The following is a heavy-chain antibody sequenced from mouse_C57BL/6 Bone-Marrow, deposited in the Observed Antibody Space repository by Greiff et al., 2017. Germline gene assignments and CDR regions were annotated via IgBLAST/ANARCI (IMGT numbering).Heavy chain of an antibody. CDR3: ARSPIYYYGRGYFDV. Sequence: LEESGAELARPGASVKLSCKASGYTFTSYGISWVKQRTGQGLEWIGEIYPRSGNTYYNEKFKGKATLTADKSSSTAYMELRSLTSEDSAVYFCARSPIYYYGRGYFDVWGTGTTVTVSS. CDR2: IYPRSGNT. CDR1: GYTFTSYG. J-gene: IGHJ1*03. V-gene: IGHV1-81*01. D-gene: IGHD1-1*01.